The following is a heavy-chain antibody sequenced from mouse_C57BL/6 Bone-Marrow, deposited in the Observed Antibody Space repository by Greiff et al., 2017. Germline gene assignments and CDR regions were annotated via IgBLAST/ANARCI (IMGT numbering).Heavy chain of an antibody. CDR1: GFTFSSYG. V-gene: IGHV5-6*02. J-gene: IGHJ4*01. CDR2: ISSGGSYT. Sequence: DVMLVESGGDLVKPGGSLKLSCAASGFTFSSYGMPWVRQTPDKRLEWVATISSGGSYTYYPDNVKGRFTISRDNAKNTLYLQMSSLKSEDTAMYYCARDGNSPYARDFGGQGTAVTVTS. D-gene: IGHD2-1*01. CDR3: ARDGNSPYARDF.